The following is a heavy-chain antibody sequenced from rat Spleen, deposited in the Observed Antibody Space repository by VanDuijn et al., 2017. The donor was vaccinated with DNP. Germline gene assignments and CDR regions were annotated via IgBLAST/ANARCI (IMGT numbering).Heavy chain of an antibody. D-gene: IGHD4-3*01. CDR1: GFTFSDYN. J-gene: IGHJ4*01. CDR3: TRWGFMDA. Sequence: EVQLVETGGGLVHPGRSLKLSCAGSGFTFSDYNMVWVRQAPKKGLEWVATISYDGSSTNYRDSVKGRFTISRDNAKNTQYLQMDSLRSEDTATYYCTRWGFMDAWGQGISVTVSS. CDR2: ISYDGSST. V-gene: IGHV5-7*01.